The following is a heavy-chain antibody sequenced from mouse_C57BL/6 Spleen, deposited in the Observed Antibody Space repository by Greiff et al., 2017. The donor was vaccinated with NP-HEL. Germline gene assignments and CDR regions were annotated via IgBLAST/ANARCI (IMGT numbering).Heavy chain of an antibody. CDR3: ARELRYPYYFDY. D-gene: IGHD1-1*01. Sequence: QVQLQQSGPELVKPGASVKISCKASGYAFSSSWMNWVKQRPGKGLEWIGRIYPGDGDTNYNGKFKGKATLTADKSSSTAYMQLSSLTSEDSAVYFWARELRYPYYFDYWGQGTTLTVSS. J-gene: IGHJ2*01. CDR2: IYPGDGDT. CDR1: GYAFSSSW. V-gene: IGHV1-82*01.